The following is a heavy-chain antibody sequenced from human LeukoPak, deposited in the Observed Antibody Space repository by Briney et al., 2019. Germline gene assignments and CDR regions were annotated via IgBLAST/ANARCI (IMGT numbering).Heavy chain of an antibody. J-gene: IGHJ4*02. CDR1: GFTFSSYS. CDR2: ISSSSSYI. CDR3: ARALSSSHQD. Sequence: GGSLRLSCAASGFTFSSYSMNWVRQAPGKGLEWVSSISSSSSYIYYADSVKGRFNISRDNTKHSLYLQMNSLRAEDTAVYYCARALSSSHQDWGQGTLVTVSS. V-gene: IGHV3-21*01. D-gene: IGHD2-2*01.